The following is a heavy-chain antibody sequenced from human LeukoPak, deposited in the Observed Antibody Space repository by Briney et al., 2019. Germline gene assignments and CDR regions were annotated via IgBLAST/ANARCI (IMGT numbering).Heavy chain of an antibody. CDR3: ARVGYSSSWYDDY. D-gene: IGHD6-13*01. V-gene: IGHV1-18*01. Sequence: ASVKVSCKASGYIFSSYSISLVRQAPGQGLEWMGWISADSGNTNYAQMLQGRVTMTTDTSTSTAYMELRGLRSDDTAVYYCARVGYSSSWYDDYWGQGTLVTVSS. CDR2: ISADSGNT. J-gene: IGHJ4*02. CDR1: GYIFSSYS.